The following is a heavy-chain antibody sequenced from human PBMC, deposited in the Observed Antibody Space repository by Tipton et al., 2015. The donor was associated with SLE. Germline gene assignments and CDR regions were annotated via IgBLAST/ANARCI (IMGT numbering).Heavy chain of an antibody. CDR3: ARDNSGDVDYYYYMDV. CDR1: GGSISSNY. Sequence: TLSLTCSVSGGSISSNYWIWIRQPPGKGLEWIGNIFFNGNTYYTPSLKSRVTISLDMSKNQLSLKLNSVTAADSAVYYCARDNSGDVDYYYYMDVWGKGTTVTVSS. CDR2: IFFNGNT. D-gene: IGHD1-26*01. J-gene: IGHJ6*03. V-gene: IGHV4-59*01.